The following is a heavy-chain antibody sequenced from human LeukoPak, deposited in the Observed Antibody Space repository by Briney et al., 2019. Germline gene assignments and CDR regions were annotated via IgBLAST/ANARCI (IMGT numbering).Heavy chain of an antibody. Sequence: ASVKVSCKASGYTFTSYDINWVRQATGQGLEWMGWMNPNSGNTGYAQKFQGRVTMTRNTSISTAYMELSSLRSEDTAVCYCAREYYYGSGSYSAWFDPWGQGTLVTVSS. CDR1: GYTFTSYD. J-gene: IGHJ5*02. V-gene: IGHV1-8*01. CDR3: AREYYYGSGSYSAWFDP. D-gene: IGHD3-10*01. CDR2: MNPNSGNT.